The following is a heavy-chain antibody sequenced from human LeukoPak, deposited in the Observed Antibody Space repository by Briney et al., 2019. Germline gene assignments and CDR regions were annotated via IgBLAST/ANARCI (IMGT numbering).Heavy chain of an antibody. CDR2: IYYSGST. CDR1: GGSFSSSNYY. CDR3: ARVGAVAGFY. Sequence: PSETLSLTCTVSGGSFSSSNYYWGWIRQPPGKGLEWIGSIYYSGSTYYNPSLKSRVTISVDTSKNQFSLKLSSVTAADTAVYYCARVGAVAGFYWGQGTLVTVSS. J-gene: IGHJ4*02. V-gene: IGHV4-39*01. D-gene: IGHD6-19*01.